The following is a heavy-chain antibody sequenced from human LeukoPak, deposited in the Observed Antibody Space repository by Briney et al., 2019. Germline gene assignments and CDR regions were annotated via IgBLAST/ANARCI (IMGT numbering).Heavy chain of an antibody. CDR3: TKDPNGDYVGAFDP. CDR2: ITGTHYTT. CDR1: GLTFSDYS. Sequence: GGSLRLSCAASGLTFSDYSMNWVRQAPGKGLEWVSSITGTHYTTYYTDSVKGRFTISRDNSKNTLYLQMNSLRADDTAIYYCTKDPNGDYVGAFDPWGQGTLVTVSS. V-gene: IGHV3-23*01. J-gene: IGHJ5*02. D-gene: IGHD4-17*01.